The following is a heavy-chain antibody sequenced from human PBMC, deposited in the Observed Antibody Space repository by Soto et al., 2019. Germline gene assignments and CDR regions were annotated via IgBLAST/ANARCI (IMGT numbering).Heavy chain of an antibody. CDR1: GYTCTSYA. CDR3: ATCRPGYPEGWSYYYYGMDV. Sequence: QVQLVQSGAEVKKPGASVKVSCKASGYTCTSYAMHWVRQAPGQRLEWMGWINAGNGNTKYSQKFQGRVTITRDTSASTAYMERSSMRSEDTAVYYCATCRPGYPEGWSYYYYGMDVWGQGTTVTVTS. V-gene: IGHV1-3*01. J-gene: IGHJ6*02. CDR2: INAGNGNT. D-gene: IGHD6-13*01.